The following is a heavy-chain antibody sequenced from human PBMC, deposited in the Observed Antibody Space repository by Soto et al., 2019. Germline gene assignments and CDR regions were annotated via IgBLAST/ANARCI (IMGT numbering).Heavy chain of an antibody. CDR2: FSASGGVT. D-gene: IGHD1-1*01. V-gene: IGHV3-23*01. CDR1: GLTFSSSS. J-gene: IGHJ4*02. Sequence: EVQLLESGGGLVQPGGSLRLSCAASGLTFSSSSMSWVRQAQGKGLEWVSGFSASGGVTYYAGSVKGRFTISRDTSKNTLYLQMDSLRADDTAVYFCAHEGSTFSKRPFEFWGQGTLVTVSS. CDR3: AHEGSTFSKRPFEF.